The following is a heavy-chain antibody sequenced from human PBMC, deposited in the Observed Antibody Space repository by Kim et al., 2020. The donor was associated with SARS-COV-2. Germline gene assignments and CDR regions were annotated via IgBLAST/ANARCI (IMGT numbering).Heavy chain of an antibody. Sequence: GGSLRLSCVASGFTFSSYWMNWVRQAPGKGLKWVANINKGGSDTYYADSVKTRFTISRDNAKNSVYLHMSSLRVEDTAIYYCVKGGSAYWGQGTLVTVSS. J-gene: IGHJ4*02. CDR1: GFTFSSYW. CDR2: INKGGSDT. CDR3: VKGGSAY. D-gene: IGHD6-19*01. V-gene: IGHV3-7*01.